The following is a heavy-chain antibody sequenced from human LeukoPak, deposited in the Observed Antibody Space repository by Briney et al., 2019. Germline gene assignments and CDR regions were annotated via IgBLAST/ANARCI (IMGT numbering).Heavy chain of an antibody. CDR2: IRSSSSTI. CDR1: GFTFTSYS. Sequence: GGSLGLSCAASGFTFTSYSMNWVRQAPGKGLEWVSYIRSSSSTIYYADSVKGRFTISRDNAKNSLYLQMNSLRAEDTAVYYCASPQYYFDYWGQGTLVTVSS. V-gene: IGHV3-48*04. CDR3: ASPQYYFDY. J-gene: IGHJ4*02. D-gene: IGHD5-24*01.